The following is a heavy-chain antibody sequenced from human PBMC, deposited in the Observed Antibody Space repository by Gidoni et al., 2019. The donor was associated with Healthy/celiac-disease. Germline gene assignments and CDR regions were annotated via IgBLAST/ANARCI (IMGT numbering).Heavy chain of an antibody. CDR2: IWYDGSNK. CDR1: GSTFSSHG. Sequence: QVQLVESGGGVVQPGRSLSLSCAASGSTFSSHGINWARQAPGKGLEWVAVIWYDGSNKYYADSGKGRFTISRDNSKNTLYLQMNSLRAEDTAVYYCAREAGGIVVVPAAIHDAFDIWGQGTMVTVSS. D-gene: IGHD2-2*01. CDR3: AREAGGIVVVPAAIHDAFDI. V-gene: IGHV3-33*01. J-gene: IGHJ3*02.